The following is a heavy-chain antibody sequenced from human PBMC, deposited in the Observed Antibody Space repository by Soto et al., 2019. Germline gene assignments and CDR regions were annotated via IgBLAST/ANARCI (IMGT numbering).Heavy chain of an antibody. CDR1: GFTFSIYS. D-gene: IGHD3-22*01. CDR3: ARDQSHYYDSSGYRDY. CDR2: ISSSSSYI. J-gene: IGHJ4*02. V-gene: IGHV3-21*01. Sequence: GGSLTLSCAASGFTFSIYSMNWVRQAPGKGLGWVSSISSSSSYIYYADSVKGRFTISRDNAKNSLYLQMNSLRAEDTAVYYCARDQSHYYDSSGYRDYWGQGTLVTVSS.